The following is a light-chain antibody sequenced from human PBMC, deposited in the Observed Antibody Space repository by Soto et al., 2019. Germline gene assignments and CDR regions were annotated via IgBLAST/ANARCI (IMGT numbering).Light chain of an antibody. CDR3: QQRRDFYT. V-gene: IGKV3-11*01. J-gene: IGKJ4*01. CDR1: QSVSSY. Sequence: EIVLTQSPATLSLSPGERATLSCRASQSVSSYLVWYQQKRGQAPRLLIYDASNRATGVPARFSGSGSETDFTLTISSLEPEDFAVYYCQQRRDFYTFGGGTKVEIK. CDR2: DAS.